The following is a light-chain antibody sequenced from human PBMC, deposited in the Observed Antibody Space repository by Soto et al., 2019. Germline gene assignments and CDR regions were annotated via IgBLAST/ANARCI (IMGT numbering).Light chain of an antibody. V-gene: IGKV2-28*01. J-gene: IGKJ3*01. Sequence: DITMTQSPLSLLVTPGEPASISCRSSQSLLHTNGYNYFNWYLQKPGQSPQLLIFLGSSRASGVPGRFSGSGSSTDFTLNISRVEAEDVGVYYCMQARQTPFSFGPGTKVEIK. CDR2: LGS. CDR1: QSLLHTNGYNY. CDR3: MQARQTPFS.